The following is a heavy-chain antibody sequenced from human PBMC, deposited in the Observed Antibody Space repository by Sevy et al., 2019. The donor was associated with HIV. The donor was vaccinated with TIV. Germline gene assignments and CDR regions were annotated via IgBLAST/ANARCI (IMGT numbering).Heavy chain of an antibody. D-gene: IGHD2-2*01. Sequence: ASVKVSCKAYGYTFSGYYMHWVRQAPGQGLEWMGWFNPKSGGTNYAQKFQGRVTMTTDMSISTAYMELSRLRSDDTAVYYCARGLAYCASTNCPFGYWGQGTLVTVSS. V-gene: IGHV1-2*02. CDR3: ARGLAYCASTNCPFGY. J-gene: IGHJ4*02. CDR1: GYTFSGYY. CDR2: FNPKSGGT.